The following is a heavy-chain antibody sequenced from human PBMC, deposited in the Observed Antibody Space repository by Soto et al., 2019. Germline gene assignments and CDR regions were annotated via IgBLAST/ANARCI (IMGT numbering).Heavy chain of an antibody. CDR2: MNPNSGNT. CDR3: ARELTMIVDN. V-gene: IGHV1-8*01. D-gene: IGHD3-22*01. J-gene: IGHJ4*02. Sequence: QVQLVQSGAEVKKPGASVKVCCKASGYTFTSYDVNWVRQATGQGLEWMGWMNPNSGNTGYAQKFQGRVNMTRNTSNSTAYMELSGLRSEDTAVYYCARELTMIVDNWGQGTLVAVSS. CDR1: GYTFTSYD.